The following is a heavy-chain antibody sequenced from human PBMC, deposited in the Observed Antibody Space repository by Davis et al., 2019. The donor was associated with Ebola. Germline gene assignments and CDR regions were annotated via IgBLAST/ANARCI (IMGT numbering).Heavy chain of an antibody. Sequence: SLNTSCVASQFTSIDSLMNWVRQAPGKGPEWVSSISGSGASTYYADSVRGRFTISRDNAKNSLHLQMHSLRAEDTAVYYCAKTVGWLQQSGEEYFQNWGQGTLVTVSS. CDR1: QFTSIDSL. D-gene: IGHD5-24*01. J-gene: IGHJ1*01. CDR3: AKTVGWLQQSGEEYFQN. V-gene: IGHV3-11*01. CDR2: ISGSGAST.